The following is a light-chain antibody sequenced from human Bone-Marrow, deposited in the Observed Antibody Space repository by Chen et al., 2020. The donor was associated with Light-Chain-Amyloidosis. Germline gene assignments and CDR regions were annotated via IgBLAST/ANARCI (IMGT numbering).Light chain of an antibody. V-gene: IGLV2-11*01. Sequence: QSALTQPRSVSGSPGSSVAIPCTGTSSDVGGYDYVSWYQQHPGKAPKFMVYDVSKRPSGVPDRFSGSKSGNTASLTISGLQAEDEADYYCCSYAGSYTWVFGGGTKLTVL. CDR2: DVS. CDR3: CSYAGSYTWV. J-gene: IGLJ3*02. CDR1: SSDVGGYDY.